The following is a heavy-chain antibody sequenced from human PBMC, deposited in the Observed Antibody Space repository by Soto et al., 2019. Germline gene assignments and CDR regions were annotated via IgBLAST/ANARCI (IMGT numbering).Heavy chain of an antibody. CDR2: ISYEGRNK. J-gene: IGHJ3*02. Sequence: QVQLVESGGGVVQPGRSLRLSCAASGFTFTNYAMHWVRQAPGTGLEWVAAISYEGRNKYYADSVKGRFTISRDNPKNTLDLQMNRLGPEDTAVYYCVKDQILGYYGSGRGGLDIWGQGTKVTVSS. CDR3: VKDQILGYYGSGRGGLDI. CDR1: GFTFTNYA. V-gene: IGHV3-30*18. D-gene: IGHD3-10*01.